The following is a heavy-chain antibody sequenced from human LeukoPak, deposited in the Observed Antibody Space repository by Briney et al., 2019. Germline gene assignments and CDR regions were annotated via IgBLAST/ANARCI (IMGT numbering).Heavy chain of an antibody. CDR1: GGTFSSYA. V-gene: IGHV1-69*13. CDR3: ARDVNWNDRVGVDY. CDR2: IIPIFGTA. D-gene: IGHD1-20*01. J-gene: IGHJ4*02. Sequence: SVKVSCKASGGTFSSYAISWVRQAPGQGVEWMGGIIPIFGTANYAQKFQGRVTITADESTSTAYMELSSLRSEDTAVYYCARDVNWNDRVGVDYWGQGTLVTVSS.